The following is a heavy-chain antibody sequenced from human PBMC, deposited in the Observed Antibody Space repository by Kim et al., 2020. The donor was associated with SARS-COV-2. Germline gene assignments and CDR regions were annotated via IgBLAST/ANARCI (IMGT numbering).Heavy chain of an antibody. V-gene: IGHV4-61*02. J-gene: IGHJ3*02. Sequence: SETLSLTCTVSGGSISSGSYYWSWIRQPAGKGLEWIGRIYTSGSTNYNPSLKSRVTISVDTSKNQFSLKLSTVTAADTAVYYCARDRGRAPRNAFDIWGQGTMVTVSS. CDR3: ARDRGRAPRNAFDI. CDR2: IYTSGST. CDR1: GGSISSGSYY.